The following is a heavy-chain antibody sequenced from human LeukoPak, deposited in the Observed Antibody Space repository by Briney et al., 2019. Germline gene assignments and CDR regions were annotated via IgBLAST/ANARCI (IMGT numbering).Heavy chain of an antibody. CDR3: AKDAYIVVVPAAIVPYDY. Sequence: TGGSLRLSCAASGFNFSSYAMSWVRQAPGKGLEWVSAISGSGGSTYYADSVKGRFTISRDNSKNTLYLQMNSLRAEDTAVYYCAKDAYIVVVPAAIVPYDYWGQGTLVTVSS. CDR1: GFNFSSYA. J-gene: IGHJ4*02. CDR2: ISGSGGST. D-gene: IGHD2-2*02. V-gene: IGHV3-23*01.